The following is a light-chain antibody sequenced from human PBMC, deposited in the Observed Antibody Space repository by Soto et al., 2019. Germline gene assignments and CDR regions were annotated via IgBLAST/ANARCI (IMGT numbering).Light chain of an antibody. Sequence: EIVMTQSPATLSVSPGERATLSCRASQRLVGNLAWFQHKPGQAPRLLLYEASTRATGVPARFSGSGSGTDFTLTISRLEPEDFAVYYCQQYGRSPGLFTFGPGTKVDIK. J-gene: IGKJ3*01. CDR3: QQYGRSPGLFT. CDR1: QRLVGN. CDR2: EAS. V-gene: IGKV3-15*01.